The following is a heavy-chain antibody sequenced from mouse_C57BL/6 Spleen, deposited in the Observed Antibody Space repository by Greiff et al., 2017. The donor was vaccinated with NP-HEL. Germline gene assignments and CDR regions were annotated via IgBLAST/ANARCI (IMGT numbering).Heavy chain of an antibody. J-gene: IGHJ3*01. CDR2: ISDGGSYT. Sequence: EVQVVESGGGLVKPGGSLKLSCAASGFTFSSYAMSWVRQTPEKRLEWVATISDGGSYTYYPDNVKGRFTISRDNAKNNLYLQMSHLKSEDTARYYCARDRGAQGTFAYWGQGTLVTVSA. CDR1: GFTFSSYA. CDR3: ARDRGAQGTFAY. V-gene: IGHV5-4*01. D-gene: IGHD3-2*02.